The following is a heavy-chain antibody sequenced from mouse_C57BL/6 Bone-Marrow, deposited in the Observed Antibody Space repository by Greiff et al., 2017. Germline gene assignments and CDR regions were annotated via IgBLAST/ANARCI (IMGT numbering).Heavy chain of an antibody. Sequence: VQLKQPGAELVRPGASVTLSCKASGYPFTDYEMHWVKQTPVHGLEWIGAIDPETGGTASNQKFKGKAILTADKSSSTAYMELRGLTSEDSAVYYGTRLNWYYFDYWGQGTTLTVSS. V-gene: IGHV1-15*01. J-gene: IGHJ2*01. CDR1: GYPFTDYE. CDR2: IDPETGGT. CDR3: TRLNWYYFDY. D-gene: IGHD4-1*01.